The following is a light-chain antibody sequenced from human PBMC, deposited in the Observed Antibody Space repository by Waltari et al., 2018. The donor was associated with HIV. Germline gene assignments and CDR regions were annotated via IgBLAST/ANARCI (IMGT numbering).Light chain of an antibody. CDR1: RSNIGNND. Sequence: QSVLTQPPSASGTPGQRVTISCSGSRSNIGNNDVYWFQQLPGTAPKLLIYRNNQRPSGVPDRFTGSKSGTSASLAISGLQSEDEAEYYCAAWDDSLTGSHVIFGGGTKLTVL. J-gene: IGLJ2*01. V-gene: IGLV1-44*01. CDR2: RNN. CDR3: AAWDDSLTGSHVI.